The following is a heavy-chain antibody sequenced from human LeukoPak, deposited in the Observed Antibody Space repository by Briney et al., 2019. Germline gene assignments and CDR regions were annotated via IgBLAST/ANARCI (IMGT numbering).Heavy chain of an antibody. D-gene: IGHD3-10*01. CDR2: IYYTGNT. Sequence: SETLSLTCTVSGGSISSSSYYWSWIRQPPGKGLEWIGYIYYTGNTNYNPSLRSRVTMSVDTSKNQFSLKLSSVTAADTAVYYCAGASRVAMGFGESPLRPWGQGTLVTVSS. CDR1: GGSISSSSYY. CDR3: AGASRVAMGFGESPLRP. V-gene: IGHV4-61*01. J-gene: IGHJ5*02.